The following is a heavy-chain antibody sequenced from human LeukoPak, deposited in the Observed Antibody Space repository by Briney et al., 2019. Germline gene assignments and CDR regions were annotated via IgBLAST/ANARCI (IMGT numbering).Heavy chain of an antibody. Sequence: SETLSLTCTVSGGSISSYYWSWIRQPPGKGLEWIGYIYYSGSTNYNPSLKSRVTISVDTSKNQFSLKLSSVTAADTAVYYCARVRGSGYCSGGSCYSGQLFDYWGQGTLVTVSS. J-gene: IGHJ4*02. V-gene: IGHV4-59*08. D-gene: IGHD2-15*01. CDR2: IYYSGST. CDR3: ARVRGSGYCSGGSCYSGQLFDY. CDR1: GGSISSYY.